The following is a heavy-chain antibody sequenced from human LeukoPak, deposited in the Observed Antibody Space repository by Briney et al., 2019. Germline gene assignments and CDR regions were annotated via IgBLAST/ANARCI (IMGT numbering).Heavy chain of an antibody. CDR1: GYTFTSYY. CDR3: VKHSAPVLAAARFDY. D-gene: IGHD2-2*01. Sequence: GASVKVSCKASGYTFTSYYMHWVRQAPGKGLEWVSVISGSGTNTYYADSVKGRFTISRDNSKNTLYLQMNSLRAEDTALYYCVKHSAPVLAAARFDYWGQGNLVTVSS. CDR2: ISGSGTNT. V-gene: IGHV3-23*01. J-gene: IGHJ4*02.